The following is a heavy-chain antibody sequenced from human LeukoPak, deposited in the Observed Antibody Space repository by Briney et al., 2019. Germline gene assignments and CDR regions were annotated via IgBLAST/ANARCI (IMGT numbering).Heavy chain of an antibody. Sequence: GGSLRLSCAASGFTFSSYTMNWVCQPPGKGLEWVSHICTSSTTIYYADSVKGRFTISRDNAKNSLYLQMNSLRADDTAVYYCAREKVVTIFGVVPHYYMDVWGKGTTVTVSS. J-gene: IGHJ6*03. CDR3: AREKVVTIFGVVPHYYMDV. CDR1: GFTFSSYT. V-gene: IGHV3-48*01. CDR2: ICTSSTTI. D-gene: IGHD3-3*01.